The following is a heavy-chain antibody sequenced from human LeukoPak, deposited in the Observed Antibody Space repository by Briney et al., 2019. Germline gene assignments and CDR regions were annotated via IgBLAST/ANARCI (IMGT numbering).Heavy chain of an antibody. V-gene: IGHV3-11*06. D-gene: IGHD3-16*02. CDR1: GFTFSDYY. CDR2: ISSSSSYT. Sequence: GGSLRLSCAASGFTFSDYYMSWIRQAPGKGLEWVSYISSSSSYTNYADSVKGRFTISRDNAKNSLYLQMNSLRAEDTAVYFCTRTGYRHGMDVWGQGTTVTVSS. J-gene: IGHJ6*02. CDR3: TRTGYRHGMDV.